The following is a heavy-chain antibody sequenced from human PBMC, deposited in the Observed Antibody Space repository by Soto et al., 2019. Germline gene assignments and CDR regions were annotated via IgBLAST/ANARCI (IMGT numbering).Heavy chain of an antibody. Sequence: QVQLQESGPGLVKPSETLSLTCTVSGGSISSYYWSWIRQPPGKGLEWIGFIYYSGSTNSNPSLKSRVTISVDTSKPQSPLKLSSLTAADTAVYYCARRWGAAVDYWGQGTLVTVSS. D-gene: IGHD1-26*01. CDR2: IYYSGST. J-gene: IGHJ4*02. V-gene: IGHV4-59*08. CDR1: GGSISSYY. CDR3: ARRWGAAVDY.